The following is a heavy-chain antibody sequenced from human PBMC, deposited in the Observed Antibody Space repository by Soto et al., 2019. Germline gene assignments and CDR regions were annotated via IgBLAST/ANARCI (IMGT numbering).Heavy chain of an antibody. V-gene: IGHV3-23*01. CDR1: GFTFSDYS. J-gene: IGHJ5*02. CDR2: IDGSGEST. D-gene: IGHD1-20*01. Sequence: EAQLLESGGGLVQPGGSLRLSCAASGFTFSDYSLSWVRKAPGKGLEWVAAIDGSGESTHHADSVKGRFTISRDNSKNTVHLQMNSLRVEDTAVYYCAKDLYKQPPRGWFDPWGQGNLVTVFS. CDR3: AKDLYKQPPRGWFDP.